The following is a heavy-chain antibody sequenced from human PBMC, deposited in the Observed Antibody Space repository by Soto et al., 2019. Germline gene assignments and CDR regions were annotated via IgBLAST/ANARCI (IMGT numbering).Heavy chain of an antibody. CDR2: ISWNSANK. CDR1: GFSFSTYA. CDR3: VKDISGRGSYYYYYGMDV. D-gene: IGHD3-16*01. V-gene: IGHV3-9*01. Sequence: EVQLLESGGGLVQAGGSLRLSCAASGFSFSTYAMSWVRQSPGKGLEWVSGISWNSANKNYADSVKARFTISRDNAKNSLSLQMNSLREEDTALYYCVKDISGRGSYYYYYGMDVWGQGTTVTVSS. J-gene: IGHJ6*02.